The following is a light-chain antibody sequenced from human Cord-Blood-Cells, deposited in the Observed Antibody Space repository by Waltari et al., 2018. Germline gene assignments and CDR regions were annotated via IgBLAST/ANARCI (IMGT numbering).Light chain of an antibody. CDR2: LGS. V-gene: IGKV2-28*01. CDR3: MQALQTSWT. CDR1: QSLLHSNGYNY. Sequence: DIVMTQSTLSLPVTPGTPASLSCRSSQSLLHSNGYNYLDWYLQKPGQSPQLLIYLGSNRASGVPDRFSGSGSGTDFTLKISRVEAEDVGVYYCMQALQTSWTCGQGTKVEIK. J-gene: IGKJ1*01.